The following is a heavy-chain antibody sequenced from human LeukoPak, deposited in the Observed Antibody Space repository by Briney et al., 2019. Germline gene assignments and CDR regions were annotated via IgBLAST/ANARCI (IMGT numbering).Heavy chain of an antibody. CDR3: ARDPVTTRFDP. Sequence: GASVKVSCKASGGTFSSYATSWVRQAPGQGLEWMGRIIPIFSIANYAQKFQGRVTITADKSTSTAYMELSSLRSEDTAVYYCARDPVTTRFDPWGQGTLVTVSS. V-gene: IGHV1-69*04. CDR2: IIPIFSIA. CDR1: GGTFSSYA. J-gene: IGHJ5*02. D-gene: IGHD4-17*01.